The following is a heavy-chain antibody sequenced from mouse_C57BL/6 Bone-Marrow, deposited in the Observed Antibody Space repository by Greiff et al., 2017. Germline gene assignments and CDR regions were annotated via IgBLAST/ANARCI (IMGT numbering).Heavy chain of an antibody. CDR2: ISDGGSYT. Sequence: EVKVVESGGGLVKPGGSLKLSCAASGFTFSSYAMSWVRQTPEKRLEWVATISDGGSYTNYPDNVKGRVTISRDNAKNNLYLQMSHLKSEDTAMYYCARDRYYGSSYLMDYWGQGTSVTVSS. D-gene: IGHD1-1*01. CDR3: ARDRYYGSSYLMDY. V-gene: IGHV5-4*01. J-gene: IGHJ4*01. CDR1: GFTFSSYA.